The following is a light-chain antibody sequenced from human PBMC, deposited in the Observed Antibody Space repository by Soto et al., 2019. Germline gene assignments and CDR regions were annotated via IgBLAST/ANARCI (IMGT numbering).Light chain of an antibody. CDR1: QSVSSN. CDR2: GAS. Sequence: DIVMTQSPATLSVSPGERATLSCRASQSVSSNLAWYRQKPGQAPRLLMYGASTRATSISDRFSGSGSGTEFTLTISSLQSEDVAVYYCQQYNKWPLTFGGGTKVDIK. V-gene: IGKV3-15*01. J-gene: IGKJ4*01. CDR3: QQYNKWPLT.